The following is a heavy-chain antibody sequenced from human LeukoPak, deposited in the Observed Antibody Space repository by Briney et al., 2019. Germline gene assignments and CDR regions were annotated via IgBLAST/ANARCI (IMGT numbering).Heavy chain of an antibody. D-gene: IGHD3-3*01. CDR2: FHTSGGT. J-gene: IGHJ5*02. CDR1: GASISSGSYF. V-gene: IGHV4-61*02. Sequence: PSQTLSLTCTVSGASISSGSYFWSWVRQPAGKALEWIGRFHTSGGTNYNPSLESRVTISVDTSKNQFSLKLTSVTAADTAVYYCASTDFGVTYNWFDPWGQETLVTVSS. CDR3: ASTDFGVTYNWFDP.